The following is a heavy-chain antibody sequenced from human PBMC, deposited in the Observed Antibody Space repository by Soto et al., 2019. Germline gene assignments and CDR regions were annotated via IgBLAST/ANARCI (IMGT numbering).Heavy chain of an antibody. D-gene: IGHD3-3*01. CDR3: ARDFAYFDS. CDR2: TSNSGSA. Sequence: PSETLSLTCTVSGGSVNSGTDYWSWIRQPPGKGLEWIGYTSNSGSAKYNPSLKSRVTITTDTSTNHFSLKLTSVTAADTAVYYCARDFAYFDSWGQGTLVTVSS. V-gene: IGHV4-61*03. CDR1: GGSVNSGTDY. J-gene: IGHJ4*02.